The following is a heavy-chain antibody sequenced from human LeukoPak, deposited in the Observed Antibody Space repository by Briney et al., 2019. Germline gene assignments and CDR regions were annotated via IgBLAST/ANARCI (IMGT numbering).Heavy chain of an antibody. CDR1: GFTFSSSW. V-gene: IGHV3-7*01. CDR2: INQDGGQK. J-gene: IGHJ4*02. CDR3: ATNTRAYAVLLAY. D-gene: IGHD4-17*01. Sequence: HSGGSLRLSCAASGFTFSSSWTIWARQAPGKGLEWVANINQDGGQKYYLDSVKGRFTISRDNADNSLYLQMDGLRAEDTAVYYCATNTRAYAVLLAYWGQGTLVTVSS.